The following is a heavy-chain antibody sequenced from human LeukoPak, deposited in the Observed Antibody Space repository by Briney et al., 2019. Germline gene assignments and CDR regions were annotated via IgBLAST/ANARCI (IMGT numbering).Heavy chain of an antibody. CDR3: AKDSSSGWYTFDGWFDP. CDR1: GFTVSSNY. V-gene: IGHV3-53*01. D-gene: IGHD6-19*01. CDR2: IYSGGST. J-gene: IGHJ5*02. Sequence: GGSLRLSCAASGFTVSSNYMSWVRQAPGKGLEWVSVIYSGGSTYYADSVKGRFTISRDNSKNTLDLQMNSLRAEDTAVYYCAKDSSSGWYTFDGWFDPWGQGTLVTVSS.